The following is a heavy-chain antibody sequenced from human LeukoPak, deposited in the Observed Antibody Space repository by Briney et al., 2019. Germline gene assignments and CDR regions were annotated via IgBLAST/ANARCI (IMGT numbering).Heavy chain of an antibody. CDR2: IKEDGSEK. V-gene: IGHV3-7*01. J-gene: IGHJ4*02. CDR1: GFTFSGYL. CDR3: ARDPAAADH. Sequence: GGSLRLSCAASGFTFSGYLMSWVRQAPGKGLEWVANIKEDGSEKYYMDSVKGRFTISRDNAKNSLYLQMDSLRVEDTAVYYCARDPAAADHWGQGTLVAVSS. D-gene: IGHD6-13*01.